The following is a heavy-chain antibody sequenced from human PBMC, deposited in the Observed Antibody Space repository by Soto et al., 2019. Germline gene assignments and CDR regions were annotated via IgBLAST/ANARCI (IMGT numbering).Heavy chain of an antibody. J-gene: IGHJ3*02. CDR1: GYNFTTQW. V-gene: IGHV5-51*01. Sequence: PGESLKISCKASGYNFTTQWIGWVRQMPGKGLEWMGIIYPGDSDTRYSPSFQGRVTISADQSITTAYLQWNTLEASDTAIYYCSSPPHRWRDAFDIWGQGTMVTVSS. CDR2: IYPGDSDT. CDR3: SSPPHRWRDAFDI.